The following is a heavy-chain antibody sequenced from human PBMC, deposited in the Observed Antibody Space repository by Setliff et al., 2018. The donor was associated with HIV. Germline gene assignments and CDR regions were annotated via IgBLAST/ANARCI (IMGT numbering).Heavy chain of an antibody. CDR3: ARDLVAAFDI. J-gene: IGHJ3*02. CDR1: GGSISSGGYY. Sequence: SETLSLTCTVSGGSISSGGYYWSWIRQPPGKGLEWIGNIYYSGSTYYNPSLNSRLSISVDTSKNKFSLKLSSLTAADTAVYYCARDLVAAFDIWGQGTMVTVSS. V-gene: IGHV4-31*03. CDR2: IYYSGST.